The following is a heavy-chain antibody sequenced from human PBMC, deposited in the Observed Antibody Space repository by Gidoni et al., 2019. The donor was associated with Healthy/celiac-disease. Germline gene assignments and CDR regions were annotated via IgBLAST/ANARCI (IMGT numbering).Heavy chain of an antibody. D-gene: IGHD3-22*01. J-gene: IGHJ4*02. CDR2: IKQDGSEK. CDR1: GFTFSSYW. Sequence: EVQLVESGGGLVQPGGALRLSCAASGFTFSSYWMSWVRQAPGQGLEGVANIKQDGSEKYYVDSVKGRFTISRDNAKNSLYLQMNSLRAEDTAVYYCARVHDSSGYGGGYWGQGTLVTVSS. CDR3: ARVHDSSGYGGGY. V-gene: IGHV3-7*01.